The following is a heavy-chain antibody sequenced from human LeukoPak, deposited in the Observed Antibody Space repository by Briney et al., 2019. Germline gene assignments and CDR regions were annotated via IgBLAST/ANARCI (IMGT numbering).Heavy chain of an antibody. CDR1: GYTFTSYA. CDR3: AREDCSGGSCYRLDY. CDR2: INTNTGNP. Sequence: ASVKVSCKASGYTFTSYAMNWVRQAPGQGLEWMGWINTNTGNPTYAQGFTGRFVFSLDTSVSTAYLRISSLKAEDTAVYYCAREDCSGGSCYRLDYWGQGTLVTVSS. D-gene: IGHD2-15*01. J-gene: IGHJ4*02. V-gene: IGHV7-4-1*02.